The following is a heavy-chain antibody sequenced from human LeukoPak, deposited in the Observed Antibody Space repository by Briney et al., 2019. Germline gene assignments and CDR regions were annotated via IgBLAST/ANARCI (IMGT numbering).Heavy chain of an antibody. D-gene: IGHD2-2*01. CDR3: ARYCSSSSCYGGFDP. Sequence: ASVKVSCKSSGYSFTKYGISWVRQAPGQGLEWMGWISAYSGNTNYAQKVQGRVTMTTDTSTSTAYMELRSLRSDDTAVYYCARYCSSSSCYGGFDPWGQGTPVTVSS. CDR2: ISAYSGNT. V-gene: IGHV1-18*01. CDR1: GYSFTKYG. J-gene: IGHJ5*02.